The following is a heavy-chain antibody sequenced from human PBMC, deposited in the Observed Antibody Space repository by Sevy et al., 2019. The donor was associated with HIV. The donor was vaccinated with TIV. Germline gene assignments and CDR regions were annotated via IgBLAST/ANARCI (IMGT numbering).Heavy chain of an antibody. CDR3: AKGVQTYDAFDI. J-gene: IGHJ3*02. CDR2: ISGLSNYI. CDR1: GFTFNTHA. Sequence: GGSLRLSCAASGFTFNTHAMNRVRQAPGKGLEWVSYISGLSNYIYYADSVKGRFSISRDNAKNSLYLQMNSLRAEDTAIYYCAKGVQTYDAFDIWGQGTMVTVSS. D-gene: IGHD6-6*01. V-gene: IGHV3-21*01.